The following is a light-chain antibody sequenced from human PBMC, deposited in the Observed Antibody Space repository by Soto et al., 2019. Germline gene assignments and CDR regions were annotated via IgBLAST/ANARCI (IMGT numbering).Light chain of an antibody. CDR1: QDISNY. CDR3: QQYDNLPPLT. CDR2: DAS. J-gene: IGKJ4*01. V-gene: IGKV1-33*01. Sequence: DIQMTQSPSSLSASVGDRVTITCQASQDISNYLNWYQQKPGQAPKLLIYDASNLETGVPSRFSGSGSGTEFTFTISSLQPEDIATYYCQQYDNLPPLTFGGGTKVEIK.